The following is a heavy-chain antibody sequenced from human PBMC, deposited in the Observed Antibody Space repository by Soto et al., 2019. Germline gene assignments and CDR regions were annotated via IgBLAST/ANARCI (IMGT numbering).Heavy chain of an antibody. Sequence: ASVKVSCKASGYTFTSYGINWVRQAPGQGLEWMGWISAFNGNPKYAQKLQGRVTMNTDRSTSTAYMELGSLRSDDTAVYFCARARANSWPIDFWGQGTLVTVSS. CDR3: ARARANSWPIDF. J-gene: IGHJ4*02. CDR1: GYTFTSYG. CDR2: ISAFNGNP. V-gene: IGHV1-18*01. D-gene: IGHD6-13*01.